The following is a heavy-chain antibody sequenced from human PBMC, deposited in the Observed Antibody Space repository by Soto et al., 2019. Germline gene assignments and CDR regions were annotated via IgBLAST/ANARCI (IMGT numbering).Heavy chain of an antibody. V-gene: IGHV1-69*13. Sequence: SVKVSCKASGGTFSSYAISWVRQAPGQGLEWMGGIIPIFGTANYAQKFQGRVTITADESTSTAYMELSSLRSEDTAVYYCARGGAEYQLLWDSWGQGTLVTVSS. CDR1: GGTFSSYA. J-gene: IGHJ4*02. CDR3: ARGGAEYQLLWDS. CDR2: IIPIFGTA. D-gene: IGHD2-2*01.